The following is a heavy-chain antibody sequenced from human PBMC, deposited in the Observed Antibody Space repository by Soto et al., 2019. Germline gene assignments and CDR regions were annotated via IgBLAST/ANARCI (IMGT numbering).Heavy chain of an antibody. V-gene: IGHV4-31*03. CDR1: GGSISSGGYY. Sequence: PSKTLSLTYTVSGGSISSGGYYWSWIRQHPGKGLEWIGYIYYSGSTYYNPSLKSRVTISVDTSKNQFSLKLSSVTAADTAVYYCARAYFWSGRWFDPWGQGILVTVSS. CDR3: ARAYFWSGRWFDP. D-gene: IGHD3-3*01. CDR2: IYYSGST. J-gene: IGHJ5*02.